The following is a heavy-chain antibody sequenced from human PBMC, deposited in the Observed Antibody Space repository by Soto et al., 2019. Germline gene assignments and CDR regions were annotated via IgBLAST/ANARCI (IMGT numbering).Heavy chain of an antibody. CDR2: MYNTGST. J-gene: IGHJ4*02. CDR3: ASGASIAADFDY. V-gene: IGHV4-59*01. D-gene: IGHD6-13*01. CDR1: GGSIIGYY. Sequence: TSETLSLTCTVSGGSIIGYYWSWIRQPPGKGLEWIGYMYNTGSTVYNPSFKSRVTISVDTSKNQFSLKLNSVTAADTAVYYCASGASIAADFDYWGQGTLVTVSS.